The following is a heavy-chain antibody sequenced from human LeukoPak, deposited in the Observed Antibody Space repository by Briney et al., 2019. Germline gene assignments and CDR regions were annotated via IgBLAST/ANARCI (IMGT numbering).Heavy chain of an antibody. V-gene: IGHV3-11*04. CDR3: ARVLAEGVVRGVIRD. CDR1: RFTFSDYY. CDR2: ISSSGSTI. Sequence: KPGGSLRLSCPASRFTFSDYYMSWIRQAPGKGLEWVSYISSSGSTIYYADSVKGRFTISRDNAKNSLYLQMNSLRAEDTAVYYCARVLAEGVVRGVIRDWGQGTLVTVSS. J-gene: IGHJ4*02. D-gene: IGHD3-10*01.